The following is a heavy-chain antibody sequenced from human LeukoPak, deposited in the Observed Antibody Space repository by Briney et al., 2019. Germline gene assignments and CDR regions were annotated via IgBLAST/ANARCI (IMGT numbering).Heavy chain of an antibody. Sequence: SETLSLTCTVSGGSISSYYWSWIRQPPGKGLKWIGYIYYSGSTNYNPSLKSRVTISVDTSKNQFSLKLSSVTAADTAVYYCAMFTMVRGVITWGQGTLVTVSS. CDR2: IYYSGST. CDR1: GGSISSYY. J-gene: IGHJ5*02. D-gene: IGHD3-10*01. V-gene: IGHV4-59*01. CDR3: AMFTMVRGVIT.